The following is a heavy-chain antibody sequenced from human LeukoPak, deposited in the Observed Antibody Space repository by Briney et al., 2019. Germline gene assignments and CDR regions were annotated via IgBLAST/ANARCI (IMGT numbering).Heavy chain of an antibody. CDR3: ASWSGDNWNYADY. CDR1: GGTFSSYA. J-gene: IGHJ4*02. CDR2: IIPILGIA. V-gene: IGHV1-69*04. D-gene: IGHD1-20*01. Sequence: SVRVSCKASGGTFSSYAISWVRQAPGQGLEWMGRIIPILGIANYAQKFQGRVTITADKSTSTAYMELSSLRSEDTAVYYCASWSGDNWNYADYWGQGTLVTVSS.